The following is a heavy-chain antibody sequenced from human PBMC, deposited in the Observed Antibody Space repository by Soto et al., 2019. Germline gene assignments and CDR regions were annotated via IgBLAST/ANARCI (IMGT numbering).Heavy chain of an antibody. CDR1: GGSISSGGYY. Sequence: QVQLQESGPGLVKPSQTLSLTCTVSGGSISSGGYYWSWIRQHPGKGLEWIGYIYYSGSTYYNPSLNSRVTIPSSTSKNQFSLKLSSVAAADTAVYSCAREVATMVRTRNYYYDYGMDVWGQGTTVTVSS. CDR3: AREVATMVRTRNYYYDYGMDV. CDR2: IYYSGST. J-gene: IGHJ6*02. V-gene: IGHV4-31*03. D-gene: IGHD3-10*01.